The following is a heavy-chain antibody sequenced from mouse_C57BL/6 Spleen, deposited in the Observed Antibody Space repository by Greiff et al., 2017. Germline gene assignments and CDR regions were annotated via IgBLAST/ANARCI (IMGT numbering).Heavy chain of an antibody. CDR2: IDPENGDT. CDR1: GFNIKDDY. D-gene: IGHD1-1*01. J-gene: IGHJ3*01. CDR3: TRFPYYDSSYSFAY. Sequence: EVQLQQSGAELVRPGASVKLSCTASGFNIKDDYMHWVKQRPEQGLEWIGWIDPENGDTEYASKFQGKATITAVTSSNTAYLQLSSLTSEDTAVYYCTRFPYYDSSYSFAYWGQGTLVTVSA. V-gene: IGHV14-4*01.